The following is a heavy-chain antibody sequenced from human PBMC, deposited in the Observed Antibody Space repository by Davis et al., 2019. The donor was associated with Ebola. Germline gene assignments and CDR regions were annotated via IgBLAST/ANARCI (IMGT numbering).Heavy chain of an antibody. Sequence: GESLKISCAASGFTVTSNYMSWVRQAPGKGLEWVAVISYDGSNKYYADSVKGRFTISRDNSKNTLYLQMNSLRAEDTAVYYCARAWDCSSTSCLRRRIGGVIVPWGQGTLVTVSS. CDR3: ARAWDCSSTSCLRRRIGGVIVP. V-gene: IGHV3-30-3*01. CDR1: GFTVTSNY. CDR2: ISYDGSNK. J-gene: IGHJ5*02. D-gene: IGHD2-2*01.